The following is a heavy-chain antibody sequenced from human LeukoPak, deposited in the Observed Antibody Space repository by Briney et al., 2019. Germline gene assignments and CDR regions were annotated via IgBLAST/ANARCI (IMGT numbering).Heavy chain of an antibody. CDR2: ISSSSSYI. D-gene: IGHD1-26*01. V-gene: IGHV3-21*01. CDR3: ARRELADY. J-gene: IGHJ4*02. Sequence: GGSLRLSCAASGFTFSSYSMNWVRQAPGEGLEWVSSISSSSSYIYYADSVKGRFTISRDNAHNSLYLQMHSLRAENTAVYYRARRELADYSGLGTLVTVSS. CDR1: GFTFSSYS.